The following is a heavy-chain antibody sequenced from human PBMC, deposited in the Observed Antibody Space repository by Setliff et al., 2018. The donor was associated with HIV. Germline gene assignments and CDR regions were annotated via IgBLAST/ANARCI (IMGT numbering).Heavy chain of an antibody. CDR2: INHSGST. CDR3: ARGRSCESDWCWLYYNYYYGMDV. V-gene: IGHV4-34*01. J-gene: IGHJ6*02. Sequence: SETLSLTCAVYGGSFSGYYWSWIRQPPGKGLEWIGEINHSGSTYNNPSLKSRVTISVDTSKNQFSLKLSSVTAADTAEYYCARGRSCESDWCWLYYNYYYGMDVWAQGTAVTVSS. CDR1: GGSFSGYY. D-gene: IGHD2-8*01.